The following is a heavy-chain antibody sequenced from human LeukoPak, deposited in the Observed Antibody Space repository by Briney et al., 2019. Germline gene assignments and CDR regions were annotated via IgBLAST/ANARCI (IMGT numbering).Heavy chain of an antibody. Sequence: ASVKVSCKASGYTFTGYYMHWVRQAPGQGFEWMGWINPNSGGTNYAQKFQGRVTMTRDTSISTAYMELSRLRSDDTAVYYCARGSGYSSSWCDYWGQGTLVTVSS. CDR1: GYTFTGYY. J-gene: IGHJ4*02. D-gene: IGHD6-13*01. V-gene: IGHV1-2*02. CDR3: ARGSGYSSSWCDY. CDR2: INPNSGGT.